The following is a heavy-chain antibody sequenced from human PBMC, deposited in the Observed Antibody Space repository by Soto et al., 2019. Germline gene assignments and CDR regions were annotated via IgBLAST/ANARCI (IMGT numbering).Heavy chain of an antibody. Sequence: GGSLRLSRAASGFTFSSYAMSWVRQAPGKGLEWVSAISGSGGSTYYADSVKGRFTISRDNSKNTLYLQMNSLRAEDTAVYYCAKLPGIEYSSPLDYWGQGTLVTVSS. J-gene: IGHJ4*02. D-gene: IGHD6-6*01. V-gene: IGHV3-23*01. CDR1: GFTFSSYA. CDR3: AKLPGIEYSSPLDY. CDR2: ISGSGGST.